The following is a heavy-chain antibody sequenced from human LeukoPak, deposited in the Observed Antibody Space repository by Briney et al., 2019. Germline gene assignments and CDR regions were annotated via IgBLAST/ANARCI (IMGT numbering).Heavy chain of an antibody. D-gene: IGHD6-13*01. J-gene: IGHJ4*02. CDR2: ISGSGGIT. CDR3: AKDAAAAGSAYYFEY. V-gene: IGHV3-23*01. Sequence: GRSLRLSCAASGFTFSNYAMSWVRQAPGKGLEWVSVISGSGGITYYEDSVKGRFTISRDNSKNTLYLQMNSLRADDTAIYYCAKDAAAAGSAYYFEYWGQGTLVTVSS. CDR1: GFTFSNYA.